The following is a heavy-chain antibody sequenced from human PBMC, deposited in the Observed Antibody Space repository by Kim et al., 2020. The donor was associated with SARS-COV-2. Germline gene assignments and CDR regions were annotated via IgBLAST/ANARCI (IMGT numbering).Heavy chain of an antibody. CDR3: ARGGIAAAGHFDY. CDR2: ISYDGSNK. Sequence: GGSLRLSCAASGFTFSSYAMHWVRQAPGKGLEWVAVISYDGSNKYYVDSVKGRFTISRDNSKNTLYLQMNSLRAEDTAVYYCARGGIAAAGHFDYWGQGTLVTVSS. V-gene: IGHV3-30*04. CDR1: GFTFSSYA. J-gene: IGHJ4*02. D-gene: IGHD6-13*01.